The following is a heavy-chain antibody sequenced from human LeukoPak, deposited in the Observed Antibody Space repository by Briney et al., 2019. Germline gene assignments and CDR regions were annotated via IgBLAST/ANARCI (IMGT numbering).Heavy chain of an antibody. CDR2: IYYSGST. CDR1: GGSISSSSYY. V-gene: IGHV4-39*01. Sequence: SETLSLTCTVSGGSISSSSYYWGWIRQPPGKGLEWIGSIYYSGSTYYNPSLKSRVTISVDTSKNQFSLKLSSVTAADTAVYYCARILARDDSRTGYFDYWGQGTLVTVSS. J-gene: IGHJ4*02. D-gene: IGHD3-22*01. CDR3: ARILARDDSRTGYFDY.